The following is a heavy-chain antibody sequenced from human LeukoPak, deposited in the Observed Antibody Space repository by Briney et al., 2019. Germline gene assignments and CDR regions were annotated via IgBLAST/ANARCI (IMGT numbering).Heavy chain of an antibody. CDR2: IYHSART. CDR3: ATTAAAGTRLAWFDP. V-gene: IGHV4-30-2*01. Sequence: PSQTLSLTCTVSGGSISSGSYYWSWIRQPPGKGLEWIGYIYHSARTYYNPSLKSRVTTSVDTSGNEFSLKLSSVTAADTAVYYCATTAAAGTRLAWFDPWGQGTLVTVSS. J-gene: IGHJ5*02. D-gene: IGHD6-13*01. CDR1: GGSISSGSYY.